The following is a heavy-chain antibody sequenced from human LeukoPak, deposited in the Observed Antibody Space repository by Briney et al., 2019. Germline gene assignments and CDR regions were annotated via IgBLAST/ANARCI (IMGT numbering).Heavy chain of an antibody. CDR1: GFTFSSYT. D-gene: IGHD1-26*01. CDR2: ISISSSYI. V-gene: IGHV3-21*01. CDR3: ARNKGEWELHKADFDY. Sequence: GGSLRLSCAGSGFTFSSYTMNWVRQPPGKRLEWVSSISISSSYIYYADSVKGRFTISRDNPKNSLYLQMNSLRAEDTAVYYCARNKGEWELHKADFDYWGQGTLVTVSS. J-gene: IGHJ4*02.